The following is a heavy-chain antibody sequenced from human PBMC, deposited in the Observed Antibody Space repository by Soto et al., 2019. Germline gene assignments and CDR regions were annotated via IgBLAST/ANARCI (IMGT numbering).Heavy chain of an antibody. CDR2: IQSGGTT. CDR3: ARDDVRCDGGRCYGIPLDF. V-gene: IGHV3-66*01. D-gene: IGHD2-15*01. J-gene: IGHJ6*04. CDR1: GFTVSSKY. Sequence: GGSLRLSCAASGFTVSSKYMTWVRQAPGKGLEWVSLIQSGGTTYYADSVKGRFTISRDTSENTLHLQMDSLRVEDTAVYYCARDDVRCDGGRCYGIPLDFWGKGTTVTVSS.